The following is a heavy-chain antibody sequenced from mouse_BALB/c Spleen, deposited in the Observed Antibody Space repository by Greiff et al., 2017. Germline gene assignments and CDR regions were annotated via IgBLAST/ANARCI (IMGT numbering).Heavy chain of an antibody. CDR2: ISSGGSYT. V-gene: IGHV5-9-4*01. Sequence: EVKLVESGGGLVKPGGSLKLSCAASGFTFSSYAMSWVRQSPEKRLEWVAEISSGGSYTYYPDTVTGRFTISRDNAKNTLYLEMSSLRSEDTAMYYCARAYYGSSPMDYWGEGTSVTVSS. D-gene: IGHD1-1*01. CDR1: GFTFSSYA. J-gene: IGHJ4*01. CDR3: ARAYYGSSPMDY.